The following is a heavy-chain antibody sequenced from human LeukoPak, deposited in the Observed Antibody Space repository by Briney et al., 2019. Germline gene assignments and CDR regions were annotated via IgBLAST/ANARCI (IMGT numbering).Heavy chain of an antibody. V-gene: IGHV1-46*01. D-gene: IGHD5-18*01. CDR1: GYTFTSYY. CDR3: ARERETAMVRGAFNI. CDR2: INPSGGST. J-gene: IGHJ3*02. Sequence: ASVKVSCKASGYTFTSYYMHWVRQAPGQGLEWMGIINPSGGSTSYAQKFQGRVTMTTDESTSTAYMDLSSLTSEDTAVYYCARERETAMVRGAFNIWGQGTMVTVSS.